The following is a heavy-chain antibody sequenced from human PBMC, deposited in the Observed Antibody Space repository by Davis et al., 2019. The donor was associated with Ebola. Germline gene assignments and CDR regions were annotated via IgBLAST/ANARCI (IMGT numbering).Heavy chain of an antibody. CDR3: ARDVSQQLVPTGWFDP. V-gene: IGHV1-69*04. J-gene: IGHJ5*02. CDR1: GGTFSSYA. CDR2: IIPILGIA. D-gene: IGHD6-13*01. Sequence: AASVKVSCKAPGGTFSSYAISWVRQAPGQGLEWMGRIIPILGIANYAQKFQGRVTITADKSTSTAYMELSSLRSEDTAVYYCARDVSQQLVPTGWFDPWGQGTLVTVSS.